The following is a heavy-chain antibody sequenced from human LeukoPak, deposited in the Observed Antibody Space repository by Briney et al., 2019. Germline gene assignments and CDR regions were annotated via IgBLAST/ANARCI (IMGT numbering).Heavy chain of an antibody. CDR2: TYYNSKWYT. CDR3: ARDVGKKPDY. V-gene: IGHV6-1*01. J-gene: IGHJ4*02. D-gene: IGHD1-1*01. Sequence: SQTLSLTCAISGDSVSTASNAWYWIRQSPSRGLEWLGRTYYNSKWYTDYAVSVSGRTTINPDTSRNQLSLQLSFVTPEDTAVYYCARDVGKKPDYWGQGTLVTVSS. CDR1: GDSVSTASNA.